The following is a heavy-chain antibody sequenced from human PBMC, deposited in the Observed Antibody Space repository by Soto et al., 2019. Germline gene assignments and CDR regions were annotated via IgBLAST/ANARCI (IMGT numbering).Heavy chain of an antibody. CDR3: ARGVLKITIFGVVTLGYGMDV. CDR1: GDSVSSNSAA. V-gene: IGHV6-1*01. D-gene: IGHD3-3*01. CDR2: TYYRSKWYN. Sequence: SQTLSLTCAISGDSVSSNSAAWNWIRQSPSRGLEWLGRTYYRSKWYNDYAVSVKSRITINPDTSKNQFSLQLNSVTPEDTAVYYCARGVLKITIFGVVTLGYGMDVWGQGTTVTVSS. J-gene: IGHJ6*02.